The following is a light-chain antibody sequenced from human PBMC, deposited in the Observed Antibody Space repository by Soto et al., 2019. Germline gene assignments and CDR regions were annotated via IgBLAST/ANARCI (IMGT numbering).Light chain of an antibody. CDR1: SSDVGGYQY. J-gene: IGLJ1*01. CDR2: EVS. V-gene: IGLV2-14*01. Sequence: QLVLTQPASVSGSPGQSVTISCTGTSSDVGGYQYVSWYQQHPGKAPKLMIYEVSNRPSGVSNRFSGSKSGNTASLTISGLQAEDEADYYCSSYTSSRTLLYVFGKGTTLTVL. CDR3: SSYTSSRTLLYV.